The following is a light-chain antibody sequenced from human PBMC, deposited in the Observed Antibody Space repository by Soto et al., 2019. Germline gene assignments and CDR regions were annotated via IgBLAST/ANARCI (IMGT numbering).Light chain of an antibody. J-gene: IGKJ1*01. V-gene: IGKV1-12*01. CDR2: SAS. Sequence: IQMTQSPSSLSASIGDRVTITCRASQGIGVRLAWFQQKPGKAPQYLIQSASTLQSGVPSRFSGSGSGTEFILTINSLQPEDVAIYYCLQVNSFPQTFGQGTKVDIK. CDR1: QGIGVR. CDR3: LQVNSFPQT.